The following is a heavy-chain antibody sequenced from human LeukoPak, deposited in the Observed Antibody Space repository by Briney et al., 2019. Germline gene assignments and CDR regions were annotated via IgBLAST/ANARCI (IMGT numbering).Heavy chain of an antibody. J-gene: IGHJ5*02. D-gene: IGHD6-13*01. CDR1: GGSISSYY. CDR2: IYTSGST. CDR3: ARGQQHSSSWSWFDP. Sequence: SETLSLTCTVSGGSISSYYWSWIRQPAGKGLECIGRIYTSGSTNYNPSLKSRVTMSVDTSKNQFSLKLSSVTAADTAVYYCARGQQHSSSWSWFDPWGQGTLVTVSS. V-gene: IGHV4-4*07.